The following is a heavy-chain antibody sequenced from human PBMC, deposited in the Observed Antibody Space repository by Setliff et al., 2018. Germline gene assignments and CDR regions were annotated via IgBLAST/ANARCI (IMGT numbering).Heavy chain of an antibody. Sequence: GGSLRLSCAASGFTFSRYSMTWVRQAPGKGLEWVSSISKSSSYIYYADSVKGRFAVSRDNADNSLYLQMNSLRAEDTAVYYCARDEDYFDTSGYPDNWGQGTRVTVSS. CDR3: ARDEDYFDTSGYPDN. J-gene: IGHJ4*02. CDR1: GFTFSRYS. D-gene: IGHD3-22*01. V-gene: IGHV3-21*01. CDR2: ISKSSSYI.